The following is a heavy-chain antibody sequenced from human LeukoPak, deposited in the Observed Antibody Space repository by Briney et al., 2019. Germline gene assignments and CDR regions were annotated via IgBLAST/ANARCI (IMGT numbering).Heavy chain of an antibody. D-gene: IGHD4-17*01. J-gene: IGHJ4*02. CDR2: IWYDGSKK. Sequence: GGSLRLSCAASGFTFSSYGMHWVRQAPGKGREWVAVIWYDGSKKYYAESVKGRFTISRDNSKNTLYLQMSSLRAEDTAVYFCARVPYGDYFDYWGQGTLVTVSP. CDR3: ARVPYGDYFDY. CDR1: GFTFSSYG. V-gene: IGHV3-33*01.